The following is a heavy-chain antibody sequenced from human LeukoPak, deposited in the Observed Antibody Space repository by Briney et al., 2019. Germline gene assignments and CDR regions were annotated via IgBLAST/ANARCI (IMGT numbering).Heavy chain of an antibody. D-gene: IGHD4-17*01. Sequence: PGGSLRLSCAASGFTFSSYAMSWVRQAPGKGLEWVSAISGSGGSTYYADSVEGRFTISRDNSKNTLYLQMNSLRAEDTAVYYCAKDDDYGDLYFDYWGQGTLVTVSS. CDR1: GFTFSSYA. J-gene: IGHJ4*02. CDR3: AKDDDYGDLYFDY. CDR2: ISGSGGST. V-gene: IGHV3-23*01.